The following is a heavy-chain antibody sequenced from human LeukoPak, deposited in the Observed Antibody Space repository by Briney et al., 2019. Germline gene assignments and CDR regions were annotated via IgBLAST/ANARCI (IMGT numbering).Heavy chain of an antibody. CDR1: GYIFTSYN. J-gene: IGHJ4*02. V-gene: IGHV1-46*01. CDR3: ARFAVHRRIAVDGQFGLDY. Sequence: ASVKVSCKASGYIFTSYNMNWVRQAPGQGLDGMGIINPSGGSTNYAQKFQGRVTMTRDTSTSTVYMELSSLRSEDTAVYYCARFAVHRRIAVDGQFGLDYWGQGTLVTVSS. CDR2: INPSGGST. D-gene: IGHD6-19*01.